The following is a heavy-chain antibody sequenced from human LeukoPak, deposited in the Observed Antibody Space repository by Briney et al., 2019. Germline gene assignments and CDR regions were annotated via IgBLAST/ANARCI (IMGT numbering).Heavy chain of an antibody. Sequence: ASVKVSCKVSGYTLTELSMHWVRQAPGKGLEWMGGFDPEDGETIYAQKFQGRVTMAEDTSTDTAYMELSSLRSEDTAVYYCVTDPYTTTDDNNFEPQGAYWGQGTLVTVSS. CDR1: GYTLTELS. CDR3: VTDPYTTTDDNNFEPQGAY. V-gene: IGHV1-24*01. J-gene: IGHJ4*02. CDR2: FDPEDGET. D-gene: IGHD5-24*01.